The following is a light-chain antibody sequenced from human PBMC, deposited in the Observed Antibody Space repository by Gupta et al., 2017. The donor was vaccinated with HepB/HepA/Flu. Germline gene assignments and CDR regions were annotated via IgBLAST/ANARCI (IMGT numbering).Light chain of an antibody. Sequence: QSALTQPASVSGSPGQSISISCTGTNNDVGSYDLVSCYQQHPGEVPILIIYEVTKRPSGASNLFAASKAGTTAFLTISGLQAEDDAYYYSSSYVSSGPLVFGGGTKLTVL. V-gene: IGLV2-23*02. J-gene: IGLJ2*01. CDR1: NNDVGSYDL. CDR2: EVT. CDR3: SSYVSSGPLV.